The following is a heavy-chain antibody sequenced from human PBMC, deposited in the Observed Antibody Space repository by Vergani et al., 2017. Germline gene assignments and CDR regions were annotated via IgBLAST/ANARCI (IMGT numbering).Heavy chain of an antibody. CDR2: INHSGST. Sequence: QVQLQQWGAGLLKPSETLSLTCAVYGGSFSGYYWSWIRQPPGKGLEWIGEINHSGSTNYNPSLKSRVTISVDTSKNQFSLKLSSVTAADTAVYYCARGYFLVVVPAGYGMDVWGQGTTVTVSS. J-gene: IGHJ6*02. V-gene: IGHV4-34*01. CDR3: ARGYFLVVVPAGYGMDV. CDR1: GGSFSGYY. D-gene: IGHD2-2*01.